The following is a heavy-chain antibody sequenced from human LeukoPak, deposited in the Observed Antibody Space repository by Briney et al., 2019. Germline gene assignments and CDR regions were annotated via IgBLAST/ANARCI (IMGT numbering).Heavy chain of an antibody. D-gene: IGHD3-9*01. Sequence: ASVKVSCKASGYAFTSYDINWVRQATGQGLEWMGWMNPNSGNTGYAQKFQGRVTMTRNTSISTAYMELSRLRSEDTAVYYCARGGTVLRYFDYYYYGMDVWGQGTTVTVSS. CDR1: GYAFTSYD. V-gene: IGHV1-8*01. J-gene: IGHJ6*02. CDR2: MNPNSGNT. CDR3: ARGGTVLRYFDYYYYGMDV.